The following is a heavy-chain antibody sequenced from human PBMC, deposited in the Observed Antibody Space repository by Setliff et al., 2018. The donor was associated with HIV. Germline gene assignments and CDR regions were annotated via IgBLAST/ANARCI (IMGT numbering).Heavy chain of an antibody. V-gene: IGHV1-2*02. CDR3: ARDDEMGTVTEHYYYGMGV. Sequence: ASVKVSCKASGYTFTGYYVHWVRQAPGQGLEWMGWINPNNGGTNYAQKFQGRVTMTRDTSISTVYMELNRLRSDDTAVYYCARDDEMGTVTEHYYYGMGVWGQGTTVTVSS. D-gene: IGHD4-4*01. CDR2: INPNNGGT. CDR1: GYTFTGYY. J-gene: IGHJ6*02.